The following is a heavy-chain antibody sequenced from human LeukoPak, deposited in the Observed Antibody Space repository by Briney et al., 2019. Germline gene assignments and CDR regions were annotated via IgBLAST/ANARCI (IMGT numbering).Heavy chain of an antibody. Sequence: GGSLRLSCAVSGFTFDDYAMHWVRQVPGKGLEWVSGINWNSDSIGYADSVKGRFTISRDNAKNSLYLQMNSLRAEDTAVYYCARDNDFWSGYYFDYWGQGTLVTVSS. CDR2: INWNSDSI. D-gene: IGHD3-3*01. J-gene: IGHJ4*02. CDR3: ARDNDFWSGYYFDY. V-gene: IGHV3-9*01. CDR1: GFTFDDYA.